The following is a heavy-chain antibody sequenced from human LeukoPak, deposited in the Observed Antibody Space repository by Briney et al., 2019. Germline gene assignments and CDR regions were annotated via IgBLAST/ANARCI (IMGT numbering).Heavy chain of an antibody. CDR3: ARQMGFRYYYYYMDV. Sequence: SETLSLTCAVSGYSISSRYYWGWIRQPPGKGLEWIGSIYHSGSTYYNPSLKSRVTISVDTSKNQFSLKLSSVTAADTAVYYCARQMGFRYYYYYMDVWGKGTTVTVSS. CDR2: IYHSGST. D-gene: IGHD2-8*01. J-gene: IGHJ6*03. CDR1: GYSISSRYY. V-gene: IGHV4-38-2*01.